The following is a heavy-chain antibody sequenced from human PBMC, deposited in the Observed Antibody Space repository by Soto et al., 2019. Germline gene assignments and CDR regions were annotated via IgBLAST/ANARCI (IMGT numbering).Heavy chain of an antibody. CDR2: IWYDGSNK. CDR3: ARGYALQGAFDI. D-gene: IGHD1-1*01. CDR1: GFTFSSYG. Sequence: GGSLRLSCAASGFTFSSYGMHWVRQAPGKGLEWVAVIWYDGSNKYYADSVKGRFTISRDNSKNTLYLQMNSLRAEDTAVYYCARGYALQGAFDIWGQGTMVTVSS. J-gene: IGHJ3*02. V-gene: IGHV3-33*01.